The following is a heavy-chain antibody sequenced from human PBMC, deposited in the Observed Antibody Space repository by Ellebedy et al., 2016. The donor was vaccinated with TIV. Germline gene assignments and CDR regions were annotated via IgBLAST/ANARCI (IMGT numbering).Heavy chain of an antibody. V-gene: IGHV3-7*03. CDR1: GFTFNNYW. Sequence: GESLKISCAASGFTFNNYWMSWVRQAPGKGLEWVANIREDGSEHNYVDAVKDRFTISRDNAKNSLFLQVDSLRAEATAVYYCARKGGRFDTFDIWGQGTVVTVTS. CDR2: IREDGSEH. D-gene: IGHD3-10*01. J-gene: IGHJ3*02. CDR3: ARKGGRFDTFDI.